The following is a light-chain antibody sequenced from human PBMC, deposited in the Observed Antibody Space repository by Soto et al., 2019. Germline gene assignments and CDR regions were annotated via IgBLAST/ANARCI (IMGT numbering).Light chain of an antibody. Sequence: DIQLTQSQSFLSASVGDRVTITCQSSQNINNYLNWYQQKPGKAPKLLIYDASNLETGVPSRFSGSGSGTDFTFTISSLQPEDIATYYCQQYDNLPPELTFGGGTKVDI. CDR2: DAS. V-gene: IGKV1-33*01. CDR3: QQYDNLPPELT. J-gene: IGKJ4*01. CDR1: QNINNY.